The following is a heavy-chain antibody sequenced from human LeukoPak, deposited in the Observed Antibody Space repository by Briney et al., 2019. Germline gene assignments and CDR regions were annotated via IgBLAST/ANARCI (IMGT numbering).Heavy chain of an antibody. CDR3: AKLYGSGSPNWFDP. D-gene: IGHD3-10*01. J-gene: IGHJ5*02. CDR2: YPGDSDT. Sequence: YPGDSDTRYSPSFQGQVTISADKSISTAYLQWSSLKASDTAMYYCAKLYGSGSPNWFDPWGQGTLVTVSS. V-gene: IGHV5-51*01.